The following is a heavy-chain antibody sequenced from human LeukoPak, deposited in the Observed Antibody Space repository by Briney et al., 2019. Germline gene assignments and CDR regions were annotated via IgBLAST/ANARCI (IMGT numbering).Heavy chain of an antibody. CDR3: ARDFGEGAFDI. D-gene: IGHD3-16*01. V-gene: IGHV3-21*01. CDR2: ISSSSSSYI. J-gene: IGHJ3*02. Sequence: GGSLRLSCAASGFTFSSYSMNWVRQAPGKGLEWVSSISSSSSSYIYYADSVKGRFTISRDNAKNSLYLQMNSLRAEDTAVYYCARDFGEGAFDIWGQGTMVTVSS. CDR1: GFTFSSYS.